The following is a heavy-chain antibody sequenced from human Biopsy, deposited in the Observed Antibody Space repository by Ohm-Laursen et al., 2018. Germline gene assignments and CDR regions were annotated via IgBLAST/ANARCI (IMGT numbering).Heavy chain of an antibody. J-gene: IGHJ4*02. CDR3: ARLGSGDYFPTFFDF. D-gene: IGHD5-12*01. Sequence: SDTLSLTCTVSGVSINGGRYYWNWIRHHPGKGLEWIGNIFYSANTNYNPSLKSRVTISVDTSKNQFSLKLSSVTAADTAVYYCARLGSGDYFPTFFDFWGQGALVTVSS. CDR2: IFYSANT. CDR1: GVSINGGRYY. V-gene: IGHV4-31*03.